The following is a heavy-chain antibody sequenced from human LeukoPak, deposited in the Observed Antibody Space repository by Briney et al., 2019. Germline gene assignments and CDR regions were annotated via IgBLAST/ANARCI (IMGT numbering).Heavy chain of an antibody. Sequence: GGSLRLSCAASGFTFSGYAMHWARQAPGKGLEWLTVISTDGNDKHYADSVKGRFTVARDNSKNTLLLQMNNVRTEDTAVYYCAKDKSVSADYYFDYWGQGTLVTVSS. V-gene: IGHV3-30*04. D-gene: IGHD3-10*01. CDR2: ISTDGNDK. J-gene: IGHJ4*02. CDR1: GFTFSGYA. CDR3: AKDKSVSADYYFDY.